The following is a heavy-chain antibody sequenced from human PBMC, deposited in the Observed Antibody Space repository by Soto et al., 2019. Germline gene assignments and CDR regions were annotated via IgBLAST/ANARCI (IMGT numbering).Heavy chain of an antibody. D-gene: IGHD2-21*02. CDR1: RYAFTSYG. CDR3: ARSIVVVTALDY. CDR2: ISAYNGNT. V-gene: IGHV1-18*01. J-gene: IGHJ4*02. Sequence: GASVKVSCKDSRYAFTSYGISWVRQAPGQGLEWMGWISAYNGNTNYSQKFQGRVTITRDTSASTAYMELSSLRSEDTAVYYCARSIVVVTALDYWGQGTLVTVSS.